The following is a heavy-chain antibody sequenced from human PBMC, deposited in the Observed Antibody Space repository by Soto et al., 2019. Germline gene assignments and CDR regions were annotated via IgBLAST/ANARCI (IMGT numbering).Heavy chain of an antibody. CDR1: GFTFSSYA. D-gene: IGHD3-10*01. Sequence: GGSLRLSCAASGFTFSSYAMSWVRQAPGKGLEWVSAISGSGGSTYYADSVKGRFTISRDNSKNTLYLQMNSLRAEDTAVYYCAKRGSGSYYNWSNYYYMDVWGKGTTVTVSS. J-gene: IGHJ6*03. CDR2: ISGSGGST. V-gene: IGHV3-23*01. CDR3: AKRGSGSYYNWSNYYYMDV.